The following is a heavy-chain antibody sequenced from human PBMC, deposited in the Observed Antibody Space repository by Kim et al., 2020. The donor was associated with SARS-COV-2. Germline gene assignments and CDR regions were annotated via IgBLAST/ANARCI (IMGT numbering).Heavy chain of an antibody. V-gene: IGHV3-7*01. CDR3: ARDVLGAVAGTSDY. D-gene: IGHD6-19*01. J-gene: IGHJ4*02. Sequence: GGSLRLSCAASGFTFSSYWMSWVRQAPGKGLEWVANVKQDGSEKYYVDSVKGRFTISRDNAKNSLYLQMSSLRAEDTAVYYCARDVLGAVAGTSDYWGQGTLVTVSS. CDR1: GFTFSSYW. CDR2: VKQDGSEK.